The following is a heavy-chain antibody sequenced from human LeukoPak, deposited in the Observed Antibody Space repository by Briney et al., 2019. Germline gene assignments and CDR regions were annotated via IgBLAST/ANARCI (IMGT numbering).Heavy chain of an antibody. CDR1: GFPFSSFW. D-gene: IGHD3-10*01. Sequence: PGGSLRLSCAASGFPFSSFWMSWVRQAPGMGLAWVATINQDGSEKYYVDSVKGRFTISRDNTKNSLYLQMNSLRAEDTAMYYCVKPYNYSSGSLKWGQGTLVTVSS. V-gene: IGHV3-7*01. CDR3: VKPYNYSSGSLK. J-gene: IGHJ4*02. CDR2: INQDGSEK.